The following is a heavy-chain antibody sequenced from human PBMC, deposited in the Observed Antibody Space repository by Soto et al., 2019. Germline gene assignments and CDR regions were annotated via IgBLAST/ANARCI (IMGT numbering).Heavy chain of an antibody. Sequence: QVQLVQSGAEVKKPGASVKVSCKASGYTFTSYGISWVRQAPGQGLVWMGWISAYNGNTDYAQKLQGRVTMTTDTSTSTAYMELRSLRSDDTAVYYCASYHLNSYYYGMDVWGQGTTVTVSS. V-gene: IGHV1-18*01. CDR3: ASYHLNSYYYGMDV. CDR1: GYTFTSYG. J-gene: IGHJ6*02. CDR2: ISAYNGNT.